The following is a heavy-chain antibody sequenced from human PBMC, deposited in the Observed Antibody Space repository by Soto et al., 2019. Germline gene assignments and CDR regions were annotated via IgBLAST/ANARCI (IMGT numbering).Heavy chain of an antibody. CDR1: GGSISGHS. V-gene: IGHV4-4*07. J-gene: IGHJ4*02. CDR2: IYPSGST. D-gene: IGHD5-12*01. CDR3: VRGRSFSVYDF. Sequence: KSSGTLSLTCTVSGGSISGHSWIWIRQPAGRGLEWIGHIYPSGSTSHNPSLRGRVTMSLDTSKNQIFLNLTSVTAADTAAFYCVRGRSFSVYDFWGPGTLVTVSS.